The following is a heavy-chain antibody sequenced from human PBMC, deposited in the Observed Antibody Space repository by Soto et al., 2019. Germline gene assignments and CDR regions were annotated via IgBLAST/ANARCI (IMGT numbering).Heavy chain of an antibody. J-gene: IGHJ6*02. CDR3: ARRGGSSSGYYYYAMDV. V-gene: IGHV4-31*03. Sequence: SETLSLTCSVSGGSMNSGGYYWSWIRQHPWKGLEWIGYIYYNGDTYYNPSLKSRVTISVDTSKNQFSLNLTSVTAADTAVYYCARRGGSSSGYYYYAMDVWGQGXTVTVYS. D-gene: IGHD6-6*01. CDR2: IYYNGDT. CDR1: GGSMNSGGYY.